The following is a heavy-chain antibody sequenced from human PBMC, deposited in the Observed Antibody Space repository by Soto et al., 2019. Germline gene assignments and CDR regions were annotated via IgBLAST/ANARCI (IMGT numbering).Heavy chain of an antibody. CDR1: GGTFSSYA. V-gene: IGHV1-69*01. J-gene: IGHJ6*02. CDR2: IIPISGTA. Sequence: QVQLVQSGAEVKKPGSSVKVSCKASGGTFSSYAISWVRQAPGQGLEWMGGIIPISGTANYAKKFQGRVTITADESTSTAYVELSSLRSEDTAVYYCARSQGSSTSLELYYYYYYGMDVWGQGTTVTVSS. CDR3: ARSQGSSTSLELYYYYYYGMDV. D-gene: IGHD2-2*01.